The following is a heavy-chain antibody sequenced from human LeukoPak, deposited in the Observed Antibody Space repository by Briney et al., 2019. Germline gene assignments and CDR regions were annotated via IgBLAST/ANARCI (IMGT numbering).Heavy chain of an antibody. CDR2: INPNSGGT. V-gene: IGHV1-2*02. CDR1: GYTFTGYY. J-gene: IGHJ4*02. Sequence: ASVKVSCKASGYTFTGYYMHWVRQAPGQGLEWMGWINPNSGGTKYAQQFQGRVTMTRDTCISTAYMELTRLTSDDTAVYSCARGEGDSSSWPLNYWGQGTLVPVSS. CDR3: ARGEGDSSSWPLNY. D-gene: IGHD6-13*01.